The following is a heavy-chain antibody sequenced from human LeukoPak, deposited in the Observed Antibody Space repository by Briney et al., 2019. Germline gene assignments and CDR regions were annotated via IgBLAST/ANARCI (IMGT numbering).Heavy chain of an antibody. V-gene: IGHV1-69*02. CDR1: GYTFTGYY. D-gene: IGHD6-13*01. J-gene: IGHJ4*02. CDR2: IIPILGIA. CDR3: APSSSWPQ. Sequence: SVKVSFKASGYTFTGYYMHWVRQAPGQGLEWMGRIIPILGIANYAQKFQGRVTITADKSTSTAYMELSSLRSEDTAVYYCAPSSSWPQWGQGTLVTVSS.